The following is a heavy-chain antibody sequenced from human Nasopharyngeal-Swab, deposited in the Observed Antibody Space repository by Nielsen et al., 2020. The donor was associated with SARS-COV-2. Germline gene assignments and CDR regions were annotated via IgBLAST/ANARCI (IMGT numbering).Heavy chain of an antibody. CDR1: GGSISSSNW. Sequence: SETLSLTCAVSGGSISSSNWWRCVRHPPGKRLEWNGEIYHSGSTNYHPSLKSRVTISVDKSKNQFSLKLSSVTAADTAVYYCARDRSTTVSTAGWFDPWGQGTLVTVST. CDR2: IYHSGST. D-gene: IGHD4-11*01. J-gene: IGHJ5*02. V-gene: IGHV4-4*02. CDR3: ARDRSTTVSTAGWFDP.